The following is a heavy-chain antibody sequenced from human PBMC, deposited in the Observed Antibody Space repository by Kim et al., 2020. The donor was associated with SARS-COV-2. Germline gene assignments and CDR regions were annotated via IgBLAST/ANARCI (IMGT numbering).Heavy chain of an antibody. CDR1: GDSVSSNSAA. CDR2: TYYRSKWYN. V-gene: IGHV6-1*01. CDR3: ARDPSGWYQKLQYYFDY. J-gene: IGHJ4*02. Sequence: SQTLSLTCAISGDSVSSNSAAWNWIRQSPSRGLEWLGRTYYRSKWYNDYAVSVKSRITINPDTSKNQFSLQLNSVTPEDTAVYYCARDPSGWYQKLQYYFDYWGQGTLVTVSS. D-gene: IGHD6-19*01.